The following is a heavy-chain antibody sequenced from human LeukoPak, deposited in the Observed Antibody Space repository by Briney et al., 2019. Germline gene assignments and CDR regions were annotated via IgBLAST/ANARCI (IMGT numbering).Heavy chain of an antibody. CDR1: GFTFSSYA. CDR2: ISGSGGST. J-gene: IGHJ4*02. CDR3: AKYDSSGYRPFDY. Sequence: GGSLRLSCAASGFTFSSYAMSWVRQAPGKGLEWVSTISGSGGSTYYADSVKGRFTISRDNSKNTLYLQMNSLRAEDTAVYYCAKYDSSGYRPFDYWGQGTLVTVSS. V-gene: IGHV3-23*01. D-gene: IGHD3-22*01.